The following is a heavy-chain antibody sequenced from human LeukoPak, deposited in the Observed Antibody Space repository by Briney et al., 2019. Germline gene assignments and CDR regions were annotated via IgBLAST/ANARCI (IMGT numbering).Heavy chain of an antibody. Sequence: GGSLRLSCAASGFTFSSYAMHWVRQAPGKGLEWVAVISYDGSNKYYADSVKGRFTISRDNSKNTLYLQMNSVKAEDTSVYYRWSDVHWGQGTLVTVSS. CDR1: GFTFSSYA. CDR2: ISYDGSNK. J-gene: IGHJ4*02. V-gene: IGHV3-30*04. CDR3: WSDVH.